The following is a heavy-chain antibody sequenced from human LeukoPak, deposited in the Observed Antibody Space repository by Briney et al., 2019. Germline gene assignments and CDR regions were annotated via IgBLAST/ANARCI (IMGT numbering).Heavy chain of an antibody. D-gene: IGHD2-2*01. CDR1: GYTFTSYY. CDR2: INPSGGST. Sequence: GASVKVSCKASGYTFTSYYMHWVRQAPGQGLEWMGIINPSGGSTSYAQKFQGRVTITADESTSTAYMELSSLRSEDTAVYYCARGLVGSTLDIVVVPAAMPGYYYYYGMDVWGQGTTVTVSS. V-gene: IGHV1-46*01. J-gene: IGHJ6*02. CDR3: ARGLVGSTLDIVVVPAAMPGYYYYYGMDV.